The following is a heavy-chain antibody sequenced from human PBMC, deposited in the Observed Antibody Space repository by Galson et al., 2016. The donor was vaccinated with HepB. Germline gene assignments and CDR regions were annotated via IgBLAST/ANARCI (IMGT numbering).Heavy chain of an antibody. J-gene: IGHJ5*02. D-gene: IGHD3-22*01. CDR2: VMGSGVTT. V-gene: IGHV3-23*01. CDR1: GFTFSIYA. CDR3: AKDFGREYYGSSGP. Sequence: SLRLSCAAFGFTFSIYAMNWVRQPPGKGLEWVSTVMGSGVTTYYADSVKGRFTVSRDNFRNTVYLQMNSLRAEDTAVYYCAKDFGREYYGSSGPWGQGTLVTVSS.